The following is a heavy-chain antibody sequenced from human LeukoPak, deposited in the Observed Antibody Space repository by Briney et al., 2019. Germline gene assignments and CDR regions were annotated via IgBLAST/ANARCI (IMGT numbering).Heavy chain of an antibody. CDR3: ARGRGYYDSSGYANFDY. V-gene: IGHV3-21*01. Sequence: PGGSLRLSCAASGFTFSTNSMNWVRQAPGKGLEWVSSISSSSSYIFYADSVKGRFTISRDNAKKSLYLQMNSLRAEDTAVYYCARGRGYYDSSGYANFDYWGQGTLVTVSS. J-gene: IGHJ4*02. D-gene: IGHD3-22*01. CDR2: ISSSSSYI. CDR1: GFTFSTNS.